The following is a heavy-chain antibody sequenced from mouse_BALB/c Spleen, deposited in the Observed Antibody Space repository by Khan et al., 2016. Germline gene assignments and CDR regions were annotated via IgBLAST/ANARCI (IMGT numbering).Heavy chain of an antibody. CDR2: IDPANGNT. D-gene: IGHD2-4*01. CDR3: ARSPYDYDVGFAY. CDR1: GFNIKDTY. J-gene: IGHJ3*01. V-gene: IGHV14-3*02. Sequence: VQLQQPGAELVKPGASVKLSCTASGFNIKDTYMHWVKQRPEQGLEWIGRIDPANGNTKYDPKFQGKATITADTSSNTAYLQPSSLTSEDTTVYSCARSPYDYDVGFAYWGQGTLVTVSA.